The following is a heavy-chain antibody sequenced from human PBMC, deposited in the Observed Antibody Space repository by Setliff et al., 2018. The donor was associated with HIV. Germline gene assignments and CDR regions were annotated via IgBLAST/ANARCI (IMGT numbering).Heavy chain of an antibody. V-gene: IGHV4-39*01. Sequence: PSETLSLTCGVSGGSINSGYNYWGWIRQPPGKGLEWIGSIYDSVSHYYEPSLKSRLTISIDTSKNQFSLRLKSVTAADTAVYYCVATYYNFWSAVRAWGQGKMVTVSS. CDR3: VATYYNFWSAVRA. D-gene: IGHD3-3*01. CDR2: IYDSVSH. J-gene: IGHJ4*02. CDR1: GGSINSGYNY.